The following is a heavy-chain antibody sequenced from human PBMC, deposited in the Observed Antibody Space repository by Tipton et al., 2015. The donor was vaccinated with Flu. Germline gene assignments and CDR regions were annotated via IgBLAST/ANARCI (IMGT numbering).Heavy chain of an antibody. CDR3: ARDRGWPAALDY. Sequence: TLSLTCTVSGGSISSGGYYWSWIRQHPGKGLEWIGYIYYSGSTYYNPSLKSRVTISVDTSKNQFSLNLKSVTAADTAVYYCARDRGWPAALDYWSQGILVTVSS. D-gene: IGHD3-10*01. J-gene: IGHJ4*02. CDR2: IYYSGST. CDR1: GGSISSGGYY. V-gene: IGHV4-31*03.